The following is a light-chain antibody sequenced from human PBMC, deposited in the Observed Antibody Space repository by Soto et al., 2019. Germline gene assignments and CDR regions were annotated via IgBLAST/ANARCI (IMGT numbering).Light chain of an antibody. CDR3: QQADSYPFT. Sequence: DIQMTQSPSSVSAFVGDRVTITCRASQDIGKWLAWYQQKPGKAPKLLIYVASTLQSGVPSRFRGAGSGTNFTLTIICLQTEDFATYHCQQADSYPFTFGPGTKVDV. J-gene: IGKJ3*01. V-gene: IGKV1-12*02. CDR1: QDIGKW. CDR2: VAS.